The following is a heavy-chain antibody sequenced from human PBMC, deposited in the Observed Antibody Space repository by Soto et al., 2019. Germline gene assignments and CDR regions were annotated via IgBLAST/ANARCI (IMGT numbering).Heavy chain of an antibody. D-gene: IGHD2-15*01. CDR2: IYYTGSS. CDR3: ASALYCSGGRCLLDS. CDR1: GGSVSSGDYY. Sequence: SETLSLTCSVSGGSVSSGDYYWSWIRQPPGKGLEWIGYIYYTGSSNYNPSLKRRVTISADTSKNQFSLKLSSVTAADTAVYYCASALYCSGGRCLLDSWGQGTLVPVSS. V-gene: IGHV4-61*08. J-gene: IGHJ5*01.